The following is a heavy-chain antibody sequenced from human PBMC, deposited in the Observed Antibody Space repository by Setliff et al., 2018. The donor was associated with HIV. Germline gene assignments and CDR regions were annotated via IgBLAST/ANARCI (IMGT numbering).Heavy chain of an antibody. CDR2: IYPIDSET. V-gene: IGHV5-51*01. CDR3: ARHPPRGYPKNWFDP. D-gene: IGHD3-16*02. CDR1: GHNFNTYW. Sequence: PGESLKISCKGFGHNFNTYWIAWVRQVPGKGLEWMGIIYPIDSETKYSPSFQGQVTISVDRSISTAYLQWNNLKASDSAIYYCARHPPRGYPKNWFDPWGQGTLVTVSS. J-gene: IGHJ5*02.